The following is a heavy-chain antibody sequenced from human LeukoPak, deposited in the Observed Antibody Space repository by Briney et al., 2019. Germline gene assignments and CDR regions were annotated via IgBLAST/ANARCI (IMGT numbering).Heavy chain of an antibody. CDR2: IWFDGSSK. CDR3: AKDLPLPIMIA. V-gene: IGHV3-30*02. Sequence: GGSLRLSCAASGFTFSTYGMQWVRQAPGKGLEWLSFIWFDGSSKHYADSVKGGFIISRDNSKITLYLEMNRRRPEDTGVYYCAKDLPLPIMIAWGQGTLVTVSS. CDR1: GFTFSTYG. D-gene: IGHD3-22*01. J-gene: IGHJ5*02.